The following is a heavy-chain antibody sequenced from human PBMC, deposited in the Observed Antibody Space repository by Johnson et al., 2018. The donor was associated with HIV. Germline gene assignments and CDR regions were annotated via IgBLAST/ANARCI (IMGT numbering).Heavy chain of an antibody. CDR1: GFTFSSYG. D-gene: IGHD3-22*01. CDR3: AKLPYYYDSSGPLRGAFDI. Sequence: QVQVVESGGGVVQPGGSLRLSCAASGFTFSSYGMHWVRQAPGKGLEWVAFIRYDGSNKYYADSVKGRFTISRDNSKNTLYLQMNSLRAEDTAVYYCAKLPYYYDSSGPLRGAFDIWGQGTMVTVSS. J-gene: IGHJ3*02. V-gene: IGHV3-30*02. CDR2: IRYDGSNK.